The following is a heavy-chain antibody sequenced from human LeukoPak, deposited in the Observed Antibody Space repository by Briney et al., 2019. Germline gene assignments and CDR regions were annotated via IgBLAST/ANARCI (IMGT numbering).Heavy chain of an antibody. V-gene: IGHV4-38-2*02. J-gene: IGHJ4*02. CDR1: GYSISSGYY. CDR3: AKLWFGELLYEQRGFDY. D-gene: IGHD3-10*01. Sequence: PSETLSLTCTVSGYSISSGYYWGWIRQPPGKGLEWIGSIYHSGSTYYNPSLKSRVTISVDTSKNQFSLKLSSVTAADTAVYYCAKLWFGELLYEQRGFDYWGQGTLVTVSS. CDR2: IYHSGST.